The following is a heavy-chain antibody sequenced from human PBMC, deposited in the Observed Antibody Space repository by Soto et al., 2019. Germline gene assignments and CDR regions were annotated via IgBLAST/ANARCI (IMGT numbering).Heavy chain of an antibody. J-gene: IGHJ3*01. Sequence: GGSLRLSCAASGFTFNSYWMHWVRQSPGRGLVWVSRINIDGTTTTYADSVRGRFTFSRDNTKNSLYPQMNSLRAEDTAVYYCARGDYHDNSGPFSDAFDVWGQGTMVTVSS. CDR3: ARGDYHDNSGPFSDAFDV. D-gene: IGHD3-22*01. CDR1: GFTFNSYW. V-gene: IGHV3-74*01. CDR2: INIDGTTT.